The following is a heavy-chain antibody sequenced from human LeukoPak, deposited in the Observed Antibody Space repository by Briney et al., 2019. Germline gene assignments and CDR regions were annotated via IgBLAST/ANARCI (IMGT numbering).Heavy chain of an antibody. CDR2: ANPSGSP. CDR1: GGSFSGYY. D-gene: IGHD3-22*01. V-gene: IGHV4-34*01. J-gene: IGHJ1*01. CDR3: ARGGRDYYDSSGYYRPPDPRPKRHFQH. Sequence: MTSETLSLTCVVYGGSFSGYYWGWHRQPPGKGLEWIGEANPSGSPNYNRSLKSRVTISVDTSKNQVSLKLSSVTAADTAVYYCARGGRDYYDSSGYYRPPDPRPKRHFQHWGQGTLVTVSS.